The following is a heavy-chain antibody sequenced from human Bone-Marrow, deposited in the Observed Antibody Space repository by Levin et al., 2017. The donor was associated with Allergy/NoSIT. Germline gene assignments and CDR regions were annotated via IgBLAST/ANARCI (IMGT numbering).Heavy chain of an antibody. D-gene: IGHD3-3*01. CDR1: GFTFRSYA. CDR2: ISYDGNSK. V-gene: IGHV3-30*18. J-gene: IGHJ4*02. Sequence: LSLTCAASGFTFRSYAMHWVRPAPGKGLESVAFISYDGNSKYYADSVQGRFTISRDNSKNTVYLQMNSLRAEDTAIYYCAKGPLNWSGFPSRFDSWGQGTLVTVSS. CDR3: AKGPLNWSGFPSRFDS.